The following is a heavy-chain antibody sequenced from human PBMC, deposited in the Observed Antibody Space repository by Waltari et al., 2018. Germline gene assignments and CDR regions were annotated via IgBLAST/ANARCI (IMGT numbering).Heavy chain of an antibody. CDR2: FNTSPGKP. D-gene: IGHD6-6*01. Sequence: QVQLVQSGSELKKPGASVKVSCKASGYTFTSYAMNWVRQAPGQGLEWMGWFNTSPGKPTYAQGFTGRFVFSLDTTVRTAYLQISSLKAEDTAVYYCARVAGGSARFHYFDYWGQGTLVTVSS. CDR1: GYTFTSYA. CDR3: ARVAGGSARFHYFDY. V-gene: IGHV7-4-1*02. J-gene: IGHJ4*02.